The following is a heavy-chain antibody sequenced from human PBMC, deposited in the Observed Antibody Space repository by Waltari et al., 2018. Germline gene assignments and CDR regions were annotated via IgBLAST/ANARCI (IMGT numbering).Heavy chain of an antibody. CDR2: IYYSGST. CDR3: ARQTGEYAFDI. Sequence: QVQLQESGPGLVKPSETLSLTCTVSGGSISSHYWSWIRQPPGKGLEWIGYIYYSGSTNYNPSLKSRVTISVDTSKNQFSLKLSSVTAADTVVYYCARQTGEYAFDIWGQGTMVTVSS. V-gene: IGHV4-59*11. J-gene: IGHJ3*02. CDR1: GGSISSHY. D-gene: IGHD7-27*01.